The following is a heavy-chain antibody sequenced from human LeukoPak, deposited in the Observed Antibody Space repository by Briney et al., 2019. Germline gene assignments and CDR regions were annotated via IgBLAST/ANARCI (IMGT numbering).Heavy chain of an antibody. Sequence: ASVKVSCKASGYTFTSYGISWVRQAPGQGLEWMGWISAYNGNTNYAQKLQGRVTMTTDTSTSTAYMELRSLRSDDTAVYYCARDLSRFRYGSGSPFDYWGQGTLVTVSS. J-gene: IGHJ4*02. CDR3: ARDLSRFRYGSGSPFDY. CDR2: ISAYNGNT. V-gene: IGHV1-18*04. D-gene: IGHD3-10*01. CDR1: GYTFTSYG.